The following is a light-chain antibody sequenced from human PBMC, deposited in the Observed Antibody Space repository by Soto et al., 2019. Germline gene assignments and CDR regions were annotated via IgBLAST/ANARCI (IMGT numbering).Light chain of an antibody. CDR1: QTVRNNY. J-gene: IGKJ1*01. CDR2: DAS. V-gene: IGKV3-20*01. Sequence: EFVLTQSPGTLSLSPGERATLSCRASQTVRNNYLAWYQQKPGQAPRLLIYDASSRATGIPDRFSGGGSGTDFTLTISRLEPEDFAVYYCQQYGASPETFGQGTKVDNK. CDR3: QQYGASPET.